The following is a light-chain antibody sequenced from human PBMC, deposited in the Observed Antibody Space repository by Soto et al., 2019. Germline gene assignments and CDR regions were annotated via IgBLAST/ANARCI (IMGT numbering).Light chain of an antibody. J-gene: IGLJ3*02. CDR3: VTWDSNTRV. Sequence: QPVLTQSSSSSASLGSSVKLTCTLSSGHSSYIIAWHQQQPGKAPRYLMKLESSGSYNKGSGVPDRFSGSSSGADRYLTISSLQSEDEADYYCVTWDSNTRVFGVEPKLTVL. CDR2: LESSGSY. V-gene: IGLV4-60*03. CDR1: SGHSSYI.